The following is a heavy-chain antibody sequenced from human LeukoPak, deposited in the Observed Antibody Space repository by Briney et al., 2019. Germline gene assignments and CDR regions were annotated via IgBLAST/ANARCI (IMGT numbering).Heavy chain of an antibody. Sequence: PPETLSLTCAVYGASFSGYYWSWIRQPPGKGLEWIGEINHSGSTNYNPSLKSRVTISVDTSKNQFSLKLSSVTAADTAVYYCARGTGYPLIGWGQGTLVTVSS. D-gene: IGHD3-22*01. J-gene: IGHJ4*02. CDR2: INHSGST. V-gene: IGHV4-34*01. CDR1: GASFSGYY. CDR3: ARGTGYPLIG.